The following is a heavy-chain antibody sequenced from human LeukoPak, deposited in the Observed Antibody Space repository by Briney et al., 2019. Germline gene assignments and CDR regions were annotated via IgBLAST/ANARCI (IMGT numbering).Heavy chain of an antibody. CDR3: ARVPRSYYYYYYMDV. V-gene: IGHV4-59*01. J-gene: IGHJ6*03. CDR1: GGSISGYH. Sequence: SETLSLTCNVSGGSISGYHWSWIRQPPGKGLEWLGYICYSGSSNYNPSLKSRVTISADTSKNQLSLKLSSVTAADTAVYYCARVPRSYYYYYYMDVWGKGTTVTVSS. CDR2: ICYSGSS.